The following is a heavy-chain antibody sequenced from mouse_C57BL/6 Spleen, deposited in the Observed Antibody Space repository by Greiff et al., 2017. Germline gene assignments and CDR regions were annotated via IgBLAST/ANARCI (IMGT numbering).Heavy chain of an antibody. CDR2: IHPNSGST. CDR1: GYTFTSYW. J-gene: IGHJ2*01. CDR3: ARVWPESSFDY. Sequence: QVQLQQPGAELVKPGASVKLSCKASGYTFTSYWMHWVKQRPGQGLEWIGMIHPNSGSTNYNEKFKSKATLTVDKSSSTAYMQLSSLTSEDSAVYYCARVWPESSFDYWGQGTTLTVSS. V-gene: IGHV1-64*01.